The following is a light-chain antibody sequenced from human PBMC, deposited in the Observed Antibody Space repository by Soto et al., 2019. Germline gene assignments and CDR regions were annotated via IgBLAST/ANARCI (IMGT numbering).Light chain of an antibody. J-gene: IGKJ2*01. Sequence: DIQMTQSPSSLSASVGDIITITCRASQTISSRLNWYQQTPGKVPKLLIYAASNLEGGVPSRFRGSASGADFTLTISSLQPEDFATYYCQQTSTPPYTFGQGTKLQLK. CDR2: AAS. V-gene: IGKV1-39*01. CDR1: QTISSR. CDR3: QQTSTPPYT.